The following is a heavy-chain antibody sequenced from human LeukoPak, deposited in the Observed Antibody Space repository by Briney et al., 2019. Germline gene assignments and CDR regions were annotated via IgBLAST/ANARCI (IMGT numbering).Heavy chain of an antibody. V-gene: IGHV3-53*01. CDR1: GFTFSSST. D-gene: IGHD6-6*01. CDR3: ARVSFIAARGGMDV. Sequence: PGGSLRLSCAASGFTFSSSTMNWVRQAPGKGLEWVSIIYSGGNTYYADSVKGRFTISRDNSKNTLYLQMNRLRPEDTAVYYCARVSFIAARGGMDVWGQGTTVTVSS. J-gene: IGHJ6*02. CDR2: IYSGGNT.